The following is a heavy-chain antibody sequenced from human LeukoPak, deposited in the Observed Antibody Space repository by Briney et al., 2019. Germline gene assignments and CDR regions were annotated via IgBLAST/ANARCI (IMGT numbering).Heavy chain of an antibody. Sequence: PSETLSLTCTVSGGSIRSYYWSWIRQPPGKGLEWIGYIYYSGSTNYNPPLKSRVSIPVDTSKNQFSLKLRFVTAADTAVYYCARHKGYTGYTGGVDYWGQGTLVTVSS. CDR1: GGSIRSYY. D-gene: IGHD5-12*01. V-gene: IGHV4-59*08. J-gene: IGHJ4*02. CDR3: ARHKGYTGYTGGVDY. CDR2: IYYSGST.